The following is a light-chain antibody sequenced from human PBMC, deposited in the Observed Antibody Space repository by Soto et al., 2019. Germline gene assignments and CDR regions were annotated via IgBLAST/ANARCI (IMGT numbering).Light chain of an antibody. CDR1: SSDVGAYNS. J-gene: IGLJ2*01. V-gene: IGLV2-14*01. CDR2: DDT. CDR3: SSYTTSNTVV. Sequence: QPASVSGSPGQSITISCTGTSSDVGAYNSVSWYQQHPGKAPKVMIYDDTDRPSGVSYRFSGSKSGNTASLTISGLQADDEADYYCSSYTTSNTVVFGGGTKVTVL.